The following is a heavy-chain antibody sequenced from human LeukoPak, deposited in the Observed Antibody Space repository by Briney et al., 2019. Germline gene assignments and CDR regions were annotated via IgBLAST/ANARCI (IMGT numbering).Heavy chain of an antibody. V-gene: IGHV1-46*01. D-gene: IGHD2-8*01. Sequence: ASVKVSCKASGYTFTSYYMHWVRQAPGQGLEWMGIINPSGGSTSYAQKFQGRVTMTRDMSTSTVYMELSSLRSEDTAVYYCARSLGGYCTNGVCPLADHFDYWGQGTLVTVSS. CDR2: INPSGGST. J-gene: IGHJ4*02. CDR3: ARSLGGYCTNGVCPLADHFDY. CDR1: GYTFTSYY.